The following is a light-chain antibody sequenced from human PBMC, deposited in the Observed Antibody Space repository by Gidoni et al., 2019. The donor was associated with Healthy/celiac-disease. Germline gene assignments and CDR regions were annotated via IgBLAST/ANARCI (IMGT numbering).Light chain of an antibody. CDR2: DVS. CDR1: SSDVVGYNY. CDR3: SSYTSSSSPYV. J-gene: IGLJ1*01. Sequence: QSALTQPASVSGSPGQSITISCTGTSSDVVGYNYVSWYQQHPGKAPKLMLYDVSKRPSGVSNRFSGSKSGNTASRTISGLQAEDEADYYCSSYTSSSSPYVFGTGTKVTVL. V-gene: IGLV2-14*01.